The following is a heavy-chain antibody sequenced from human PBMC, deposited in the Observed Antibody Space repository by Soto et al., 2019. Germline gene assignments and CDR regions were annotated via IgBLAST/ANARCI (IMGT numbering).Heavy chain of an antibody. J-gene: IGHJ3*02. Sequence: EVQLLESEGGLVQPGGSPRLSCAASGFTFSSYAMSWVRQAPGKGLEWVSAISGSGGSTYYADSVKGRFTISRDNSKNTLYLQMNSLRAEDTAVYYCAKGRWDPWAFDIWGQGTMVTVSS. CDR2: ISGSGGST. CDR1: GFTFSSYA. CDR3: AKGRWDPWAFDI. V-gene: IGHV3-23*01. D-gene: IGHD1-26*01.